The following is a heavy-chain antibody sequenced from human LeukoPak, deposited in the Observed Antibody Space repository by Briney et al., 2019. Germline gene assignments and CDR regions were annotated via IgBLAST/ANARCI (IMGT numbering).Heavy chain of an antibody. Sequence: ASVKVSCKASGYTFTNYYIYWVRQAPGQGLEWMGWINPNSGGTNYAQKFQGRVTMTRDTSISTAYMELSRLTSDDTAVYYCARDVIFEVVMPSDPFDYWGQGTLVTVSS. V-gene: IGHV1-2*02. J-gene: IGHJ4*02. D-gene: IGHD3-3*01. CDR2: INPNSGGT. CDR1: GYTFTNYY. CDR3: ARDVIFEVVMPSDPFDY.